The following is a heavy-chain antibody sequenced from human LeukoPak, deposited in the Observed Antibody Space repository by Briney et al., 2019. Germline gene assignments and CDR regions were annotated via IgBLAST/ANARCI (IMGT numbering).Heavy chain of an antibody. CDR1: GFTFSSYA. Sequence: GSLRLSCAASGFTFSSYAMSWVRQAPGKGLEWVATMYYSKNSYYNPSLESRVTISVDKSKKEFSLRLTSVTAADTAVYYCARAPDCSGGRCYSDSTFDIWGQGTMVSVSS. D-gene: IGHD2-15*01. V-gene: IGHV4-39*01. J-gene: IGHJ3*02. CDR3: ARAPDCSGGRCYSDSTFDI. CDR2: MYYSKNS.